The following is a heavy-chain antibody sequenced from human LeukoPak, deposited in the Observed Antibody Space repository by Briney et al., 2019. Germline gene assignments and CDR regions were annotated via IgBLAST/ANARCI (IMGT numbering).Heavy chain of an antibody. J-gene: IGHJ6*04. CDR3: AKGPLGIGYYYYYGMDV. CDR1: RFTFNSYA. D-gene: IGHD7-27*01. Sequence: GGSLRLSCTASRFTFNSYAMRWVRQAPGKGLEWVSGISGSGGSTYYADSVKGRFTISRDNSKNTLYLQMNSLRAEDTAVYYCAKGPLGIGYYYYYGMDVWGKGTTVTVSS. CDR2: ISGSGGST. V-gene: IGHV3-23*01.